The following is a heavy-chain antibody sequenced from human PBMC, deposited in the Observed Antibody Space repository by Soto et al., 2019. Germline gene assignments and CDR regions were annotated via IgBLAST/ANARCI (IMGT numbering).Heavy chain of an antibody. CDR1: GFSFSNYA. Sequence: EVQLLESGGGLVQPGGSLRLSCIASGFSFSNYAMIWVRQAPGKGPEWVSSIEISGRATYYADAVKGRFTISRDDSKNAVYLQMNSLRGEDTAVYFCAKGDGGYFDHWGQGSLDTVSS. V-gene: IGHV3-23*05. D-gene: IGHD3-16*01. CDR3: AKGDGGYFDH. CDR2: IEISGRAT. J-gene: IGHJ4*02.